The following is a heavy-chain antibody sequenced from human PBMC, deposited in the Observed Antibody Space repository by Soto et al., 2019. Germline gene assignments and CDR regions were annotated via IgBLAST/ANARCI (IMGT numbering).Heavy chain of an antibody. CDR1: GFTVSSNY. D-gene: IGHD4-17*01. V-gene: IGHV3-53*01. CDR3: ARYGDQYGCYFDY. CDR2: IDSGGST. J-gene: IGHJ4*02. Sequence: EVQVVESGGGLIQPGGSLRLSCAASGFTVSSNYMSWVRQAPGKGLEWVSVIDSGGSTYYADSVKGRFTISRDNSKNTLYLQMTSLRAEDTAVYYCARYGDQYGCYFDYWGQGTLVTVSS.